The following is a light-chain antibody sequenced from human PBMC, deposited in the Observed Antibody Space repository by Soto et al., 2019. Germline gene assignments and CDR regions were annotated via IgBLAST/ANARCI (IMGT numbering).Light chain of an antibody. Sequence: EIVLTQSPGTLSLSPGERSTLSFMSSQSVSSYLAWYQQKPGQAPGLLIYDASNRATGIPARFSGSGSGTDFTLTISRLEPEDFAVYYCHQYDSWTFGQGTNVDIK. CDR1: QSVSSY. CDR3: HQYDSWT. J-gene: IGKJ1*01. V-gene: IGKV3-20*01. CDR2: DAS.